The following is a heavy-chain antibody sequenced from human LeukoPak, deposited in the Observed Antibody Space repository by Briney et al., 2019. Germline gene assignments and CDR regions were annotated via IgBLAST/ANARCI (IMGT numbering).Heavy chain of an antibody. V-gene: IGHV1-46*01. D-gene: IGHD6-19*01. CDR3: ARASYSSGWYEGGTFDY. Sequence: ASVKVSCTASGYTFTSYYMHWVRQAPGQGLEWMGIINPSGSSTSYAQKFQGRVTMTKDTSTSTVYMELSSLRSEDTAVYYCARASYSSGWYEGGTFDYWGQGTLVTVSS. CDR1: GYTFTSYY. CDR2: INPSGSST. J-gene: IGHJ4*02.